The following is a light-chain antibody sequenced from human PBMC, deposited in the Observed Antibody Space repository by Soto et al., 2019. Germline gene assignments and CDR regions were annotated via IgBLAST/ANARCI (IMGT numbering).Light chain of an antibody. V-gene: IGLV2-23*01. Sequence: QSALTQPASVSGSPGQSITISCTGTSSDIGSYNLVSWYQQHPGKAPKLIIYDDTKRPSGVSHRFSGSKSGNTAYLTISGLQAEDEADYYCCSYADSNTFSFYVFGHGTKLTVL. CDR3: CSYADSNTFSFYV. CDR1: SSDIGSYNL. J-gene: IGLJ1*01. CDR2: DDT.